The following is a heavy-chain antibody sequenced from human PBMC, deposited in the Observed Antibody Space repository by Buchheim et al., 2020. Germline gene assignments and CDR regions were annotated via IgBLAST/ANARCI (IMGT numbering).Heavy chain of an antibody. J-gene: IGHJ6*02. CDR1: GGSISSYY. CDR2: IYYSGST. Sequence: QVQLQESGPGLVKPSETLSLTCTVSGGSISSYYWSWIRQPPGKGLEWIGYIYYSGSTNYNPSLKSRVTISIDTSKNQFSLKLSSVTAADTAVYYCARDPTRYYGMDVWGQGTT. V-gene: IGHV4-59*01. CDR3: ARDPTRYYGMDV.